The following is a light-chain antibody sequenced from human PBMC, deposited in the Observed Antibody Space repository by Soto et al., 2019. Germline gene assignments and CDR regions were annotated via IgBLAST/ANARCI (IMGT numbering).Light chain of an antibody. CDR2: DAS. CDR1: QSVSSY. J-gene: IGKJ3*01. V-gene: IGKV3-11*01. CDR3: QQYTTSPFT. Sequence: EIVLTQSPATLSLSPGERATLSCRASQSVSSYLAWYQQEPGQAPRLLIYDASNRATGIPARFSGSGSGTDFTLTISSLEPEDFAVYYCQQYTTSPFTFGPGTKVDI.